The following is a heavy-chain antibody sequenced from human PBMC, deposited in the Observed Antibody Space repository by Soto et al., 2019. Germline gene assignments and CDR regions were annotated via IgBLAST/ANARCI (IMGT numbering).Heavy chain of an antibody. J-gene: IGHJ4*02. D-gene: IGHD5-18*01. V-gene: IGHV3-33*01. Sequence: GGSLRLSCAASGFSFSIYAMHWVRQAPGKGLEWVALIWYDGKSEYYADSVKGRFTISRDISNNTLYLQMDSLRAEDTAVYYCARGRGYSNGKLDYRGQGTLVTVSS. CDR3: ARGRGYSNGKLDY. CDR2: IWYDGKSE. CDR1: GFSFSIYA.